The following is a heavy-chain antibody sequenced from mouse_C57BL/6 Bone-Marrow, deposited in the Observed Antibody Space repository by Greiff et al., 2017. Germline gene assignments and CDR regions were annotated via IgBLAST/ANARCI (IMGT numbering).Heavy chain of an antibody. J-gene: IGHJ3*01. CDR2: IYPRSGNT. D-gene: IGHD2-4*01. CDR1: GYTFTSYG. CDR3: AVYDYAAWFAY. V-gene: IGHV1-81*01. Sequence: QVHVKQSGAELARPGASVKLSCKASGYTFTSYGISWVKQRTGQGLEWIGEIYPRSGNTYYNEKFKGKATLTADKSSSTAYMELRSLTSEDSAVYVCAVYDYAAWFAYGGQGTLVTVSA.